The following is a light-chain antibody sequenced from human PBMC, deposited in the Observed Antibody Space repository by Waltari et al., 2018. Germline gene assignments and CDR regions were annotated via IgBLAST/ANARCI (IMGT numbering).Light chain of an antibody. CDR1: QSVSSRH. J-gene: IGKJ2*01. V-gene: IGKV3-20*01. Sequence: EIELTQSPGTLSLSPGERATLSCRASQSVSSRHLAWYQHGPGQALRLLIIAASTRATGSPDRFSGSGSGTDFTLTISRLEPEDFAVYYCQHYATSPEMYTFGQGTKLEIK. CDR2: AAS. CDR3: QHYATSPEMYT.